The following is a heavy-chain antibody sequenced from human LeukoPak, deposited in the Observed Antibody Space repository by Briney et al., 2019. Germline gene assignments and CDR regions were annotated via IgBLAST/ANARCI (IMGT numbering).Heavy chain of an antibody. CDR2: IIPIFGTA. CDR1: GGTFSSYA. D-gene: IGHD2-2*01. J-gene: IGHJ6*03. V-gene: IGHV1-69*05. CDR3: ARVRVVPAAMYFYYYYYMDV. Sequence: SVKVSCKASGGTFSSYAISWVRQAPGQGLEWMGGIIPIFGTANYAQKFQGRVTITTDESTSTAYMELSSLRSEDTAVYYCARVRVVPAAMYFYYYYYMDVWGKGTTVTVSS.